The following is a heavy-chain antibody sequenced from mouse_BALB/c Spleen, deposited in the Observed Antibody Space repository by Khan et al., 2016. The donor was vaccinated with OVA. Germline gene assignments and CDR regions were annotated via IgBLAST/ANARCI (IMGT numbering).Heavy chain of an antibody. D-gene: IGHD1-1*01. CDR2: ISTYYGDG. CDR1: GYTFTDYA. Sequence: QVQLKQSGAELVRPGVSVKISCKGSGYTFTDYAMHWVKQSHAESLEWIGVISTYYGDGSYNQKFKGKATMTVDKSSSTAYMELARLTSEDSAIYYCARNYFGTRNAMDYWGQGTSVTVSS. CDR3: ARNYFGTRNAMDY. V-gene: IGHV1S137*01. J-gene: IGHJ4*01.